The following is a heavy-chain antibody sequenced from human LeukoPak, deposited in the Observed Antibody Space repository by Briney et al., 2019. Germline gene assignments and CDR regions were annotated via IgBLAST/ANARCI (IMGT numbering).Heavy chain of an antibody. D-gene: IGHD3-10*01. CDR3: ARVYYYGSGSYYKWAFDI. Sequence: SETLSLTCTVSGGSISSGGYYWSWIRQHPGKGLEWIGYIYYSGSTYYNPSLKSRVTISVDTSKNQFSLKLSSVTAADTAVYYCARVYYYGSGSYYKWAFDIWGQGTMVTVSS. CDR2: IYYSGST. J-gene: IGHJ3*02. CDR1: GGSISSGGYY. V-gene: IGHV4-31*03.